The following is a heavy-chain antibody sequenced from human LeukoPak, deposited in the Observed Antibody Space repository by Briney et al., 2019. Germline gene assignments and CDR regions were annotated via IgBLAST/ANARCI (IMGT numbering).Heavy chain of an antibody. CDR1: GYTLTELS. CDR3: GAGTTADWYFDL. CDR2: FDPEDGET. Sequence: GASVKVSCKVSGYTLTELSMHWVRQAPGKGLEWMGGFDPEDGETIYAQKFQGRVTMTEDTSTDTAYMELSSLRSEDTAVYYCGAGTTADWYFDLWGRGTLVTVSS. J-gene: IGHJ2*01. D-gene: IGHD1-7*01. V-gene: IGHV1-24*01.